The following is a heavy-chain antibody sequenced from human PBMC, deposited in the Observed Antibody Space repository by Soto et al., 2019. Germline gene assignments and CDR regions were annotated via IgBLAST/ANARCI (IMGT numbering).Heavy chain of an antibody. D-gene: IGHD6-13*01. Sequence: SVKVTCKSSGGTFSRNAIRWVRQAPGQGLEWMGGISPFFYAPNYAQKFQGRVTITADESTSIVFMEMSGRRFEDTAVYYCARSRAAAPPRVGMDFWGQGTPVTVSS. CDR1: GGTFSRNA. J-gene: IGHJ6*02. CDR3: ARSRAAAPPRVGMDF. V-gene: IGHV1-69*13. CDR2: ISPFFYAP.